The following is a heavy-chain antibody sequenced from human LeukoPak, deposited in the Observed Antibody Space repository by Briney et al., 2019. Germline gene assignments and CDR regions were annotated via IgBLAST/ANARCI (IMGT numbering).Heavy chain of an antibody. CDR2: LFYTGST. CDR3: ARRPSPPDAFDI. CDR1: GGSISSSGYY. J-gene: IGHJ3*02. Sequence: PSETLSLTCIVSGGSISSSGYYWGWIRQSPGKGMEWIASLFYTGSTHYNPSLKSRVTISGDTPKNQFSLNVWSVTAADTAVYYRARRPSPPDAFDIWGQGTMVTVSS. V-gene: IGHV4-39*01.